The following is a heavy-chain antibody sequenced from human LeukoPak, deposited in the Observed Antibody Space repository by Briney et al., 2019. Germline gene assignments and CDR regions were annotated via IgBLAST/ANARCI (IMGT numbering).Heavy chain of an antibody. V-gene: IGHV4-59*01. CDR1: GGSISSYY. CDR2: IYYSGST. D-gene: IGHD3-22*01. Sequence: PSETLSLTCTVSGGSISSYYWSWIRQPPGKGLEWIGYIYYSGSTNYNPSLKSRVTISVDTSKNRFSLKLSSVTAADTAVYYCARENYDSSGYSIFDYWGQGTLVTVSS. J-gene: IGHJ4*02. CDR3: ARENYDSSGYSIFDY.